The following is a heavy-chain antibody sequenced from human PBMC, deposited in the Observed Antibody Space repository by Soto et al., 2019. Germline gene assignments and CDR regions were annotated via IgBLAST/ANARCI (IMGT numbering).Heavy chain of an antibody. Sequence: GGSLKLSCAASGFTFSDHYMDWVRQAPGKGLEWVGRTRKKYKCYTTEYATFVKGRFNISIYDSKNSLYLQMNSLKSYATAVYYCAWLPGGESAFDIWGQGTMVTVSS. CDR1: GFTFSDHY. CDR2: TRKKYKCYTT. J-gene: IGHJ3*02. V-gene: IGHV3-72*01. D-gene: IGHD3-16*01. CDR3: AWLPGGESAFDI.